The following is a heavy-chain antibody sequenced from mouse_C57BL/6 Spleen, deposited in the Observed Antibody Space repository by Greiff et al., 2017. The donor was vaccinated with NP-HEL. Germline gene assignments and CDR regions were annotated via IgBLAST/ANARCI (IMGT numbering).Heavy chain of an antibody. CDR1: GYTFTDYY. Sequence: QVHVKQSGAELVRPGASVKLSCKASGYTFTDYYINWVKQRPGQGLEWIARIYPGSGNTYYNEKFKGKATLTAEKSSSTAYMQLSSLTSEDSAVYFCATGTMGDWYFDVWGTGTTVTVSS. CDR2: IYPGSGNT. J-gene: IGHJ1*03. CDR3: ATGTMGDWYFDV. V-gene: IGHV1-76*01. D-gene: IGHD4-1*01.